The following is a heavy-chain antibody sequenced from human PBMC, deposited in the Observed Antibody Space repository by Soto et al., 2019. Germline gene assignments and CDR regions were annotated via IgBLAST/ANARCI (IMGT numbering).Heavy chain of an antibody. Sequence: QLQLQESGPGLVKPSETLSLTCSVSGGSINSKSYFCGWIRQTPGKGLEWIASINYVGKTYYSPTPKRRLALSVDTSNTAFSLRLSSVTASDTAVYYCARDRYGGFDYWGLGTLVTVSS. CDR1: GGSINSKSYF. CDR2: INYVGKT. J-gene: IGHJ4*02. CDR3: ARDRYGGFDY. V-gene: IGHV4-39*02. D-gene: IGHD3-9*01.